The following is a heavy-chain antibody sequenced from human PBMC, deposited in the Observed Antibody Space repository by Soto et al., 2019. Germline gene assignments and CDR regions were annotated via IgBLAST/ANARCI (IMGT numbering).Heavy chain of an antibody. V-gene: IGHV4-59*01. CDR2: IHNSGST. D-gene: IGHD3-22*01. CDR1: GDSISNYY. J-gene: IGHJ5*02. Sequence: QVQLQESGPGLVKPSETLSLTCSVSGDSISNYYCSWVRQTPGKGLEWIGYIHNSGSTNYNPSLESRVSMSIDTSKNQFSLQLTPVTAADTALYYCVRGFYDSRGYSNPFDPWGQGTQVTVSS. CDR3: VRGFYDSRGYSNPFDP.